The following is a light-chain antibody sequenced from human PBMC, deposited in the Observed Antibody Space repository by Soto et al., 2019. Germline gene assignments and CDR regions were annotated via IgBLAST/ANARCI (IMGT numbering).Light chain of an antibody. V-gene: IGKV3-15*01. CDR2: GAS. J-gene: IGKJ5*01. CDR1: QSVGTK. CDR3: QQYNNWPYT. Sequence: ELVMTQSPDTLSVSPGERATLSCRASQSVGTKLAWYQQKPGQAPGLLIYGASTRATGLPARFSGSGSGTEFTLTTSSLQSEDFALYYCQQYNNWPYTFGQGTRLEIK.